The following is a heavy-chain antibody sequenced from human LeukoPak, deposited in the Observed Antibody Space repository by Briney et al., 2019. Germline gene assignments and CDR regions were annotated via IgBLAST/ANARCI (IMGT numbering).Heavy chain of an antibody. J-gene: IGHJ5*02. D-gene: IGHD2-2*01. Sequence: SETLSLTCTVSGGSISSYYWTWIRQPPGEGLEWIGYIYYSGSTNYNPSLKSRVTISVDTSKNQFSLKLSSVTAADTAVYYCARGGRQLLEDWFDPWGQGTLVTVSS. V-gene: IGHV4-59*01. CDR3: ARGGRQLLEDWFDP. CDR2: IYYSGST. CDR1: GGSISSYY.